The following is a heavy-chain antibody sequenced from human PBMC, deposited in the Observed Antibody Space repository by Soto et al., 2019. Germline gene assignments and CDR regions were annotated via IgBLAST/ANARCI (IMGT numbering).Heavy chain of an antibody. Sequence: PGGALRLSCAASGFTFSSYAMSWVRQAPGKGLEWVSAISGSGGSTYYADSVKGRFTISRDNSKNTLYLQMNSVRAEDTAVYYCAKYHEGSGSYTSYYYMDVWGKGTTVTVSS. J-gene: IGHJ6*03. CDR2: ISGSGGST. CDR1: GFTFSSYA. D-gene: IGHD3-10*01. CDR3: AKYHEGSGSYTSYYYMDV. V-gene: IGHV3-23*01.